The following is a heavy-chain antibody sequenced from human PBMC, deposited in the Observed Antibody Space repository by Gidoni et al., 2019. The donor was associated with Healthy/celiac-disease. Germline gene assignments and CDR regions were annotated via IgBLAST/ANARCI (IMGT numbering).Heavy chain of an antibody. CDR1: GFTFSSYA. V-gene: IGHV3-30-3*01. CDR2: ISYDGSNK. CDR3: AREVGA. D-gene: IGHD3-16*01. Sequence: QVQLVESGGGVVQPGRSLRLSCAASGFTFSSYAMHWVRQAPGKGLEWVAVISYDGSNKYYADSVKGRFTISRDNSKNTLYLQMNSLRAEDTAVYYCAREVGAWGQGTLVTVSS. J-gene: IGHJ5*02.